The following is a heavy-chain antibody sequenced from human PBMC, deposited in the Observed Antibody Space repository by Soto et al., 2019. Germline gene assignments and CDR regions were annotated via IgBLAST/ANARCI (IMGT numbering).Heavy chain of an antibody. Sequence: SETLSLTFSFSGVSISIVVYSWSWIRHPPGKFLEWIGYIYHSLSTYYNPSLKSRVTISVDRSKNQFSLKLSSVTAADTAVYYCARGADYGDLDYYYYYGMDVWGQGTTVTVSS. CDR2: IYHSLST. J-gene: IGHJ6*02. D-gene: IGHD4-17*01. CDR3: ARGADYGDLDYYYYYGMDV. V-gene: IGHV4-30-2*01. CDR1: GVSISIVVYS.